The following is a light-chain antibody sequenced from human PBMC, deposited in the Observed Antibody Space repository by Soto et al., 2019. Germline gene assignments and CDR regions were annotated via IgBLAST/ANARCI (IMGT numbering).Light chain of an antibody. J-gene: IGKJ1*01. CDR3: QQYSDYKS. Sequence: DIQMTQSPSTLSASVGDRVTITCRASQNIRNGVAWYQQKPGKAPNLLIYDVSSLQSGVPSRFSGSGSGTDFTLTISSLQSDDFATYYCQQYSDYKSFGQGTKVEVK. V-gene: IGKV1-5*01. CDR1: QNIRNG. CDR2: DVS.